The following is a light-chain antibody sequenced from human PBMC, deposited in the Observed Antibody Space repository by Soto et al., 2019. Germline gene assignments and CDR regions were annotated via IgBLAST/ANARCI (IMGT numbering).Light chain of an antibody. J-gene: IGLJ1*01. CDR1: SSDVVGYHY. CDR3: SSYTSRSTHV. Sequence: QSALTQPASVSASPGQSITISCTGTSSDVVGYHYVSWYQQHPGKAPKLMIYDVSNRTSGVSDRFSGSKSGNTASLTISGLQDDDGADYYFSSYTSRSTHVFGTGTKLAVL. CDR2: DVS. V-gene: IGLV2-14*01.